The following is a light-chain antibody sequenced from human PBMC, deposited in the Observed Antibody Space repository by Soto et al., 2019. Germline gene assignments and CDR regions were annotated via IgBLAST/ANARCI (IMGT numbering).Light chain of an antibody. V-gene: IGKV3D-20*01. CDR1: QTVGSTC. J-gene: IGKJ1*01. CDR3: QHYCSSPLT. Sequence: EIVLTQSPATLSLAAGERATLSCGASQTVGSTCLAWYHQKPGLAPRLLIYDTSSRATGIPDRFSGSGSGTDFTLTISRLEPEDFAVHSCQHYCSSPLTFGQGAKVEIK. CDR2: DTS.